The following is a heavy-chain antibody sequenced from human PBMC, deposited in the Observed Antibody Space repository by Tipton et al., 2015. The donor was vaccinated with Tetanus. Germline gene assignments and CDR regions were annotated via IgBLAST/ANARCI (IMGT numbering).Heavy chain of an antibody. V-gene: IGHV1-69*06. CDR3: AQNKRGDYYYYYGWDV. CDR2: LIPMFGTP. D-gene: IGHD1/OR15-1a*01. J-gene: IGHJ6*02. CDR1: GGAYSSYA. Sequence: QVQLVQSGAEVKKPGSSVKVSCKPSGGAYSSYAISWVRQAPGQGLEWMGGLIPMFGTPKYAQKFQDRVTMSADRSTSTFYMELGRLTSEDTATYYCAQNKRGDYYYYYGWDVWGPGTTVTVSS.